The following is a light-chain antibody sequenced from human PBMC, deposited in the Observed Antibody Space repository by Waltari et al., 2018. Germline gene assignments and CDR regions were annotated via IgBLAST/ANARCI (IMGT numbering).Light chain of an antibody. Sequence: DIQMTQSPSSLSASVGDTVTISCRERQTIDVYLNWYQQQPGKAPNPLIYSASTLLIGVPSRFSGFGSETEFTLTITGLQPEDFATYYCQQSLDSPYTFGQGTRLEI. V-gene: IGKV1-39*01. J-gene: IGKJ2*01. CDR3: QQSLDSPYT. CDR1: QTIDVY. CDR2: SAS.